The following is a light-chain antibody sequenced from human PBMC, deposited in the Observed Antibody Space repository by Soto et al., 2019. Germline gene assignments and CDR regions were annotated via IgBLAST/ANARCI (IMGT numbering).Light chain of an antibody. V-gene: IGLV2-14*01. CDR2: EVR. J-gene: IGLJ1*01. Sequence: SALTQPASVSGSPGQSITISCTGTSSDVGNYNYVSWYQHHPGKAPKVMIYEVRNRPSGVPDRFSGSKFGNTASLTISGLQAEDEADYYCCSYAGAFIYVFGSGTKVTVL. CDR3: CSYAGAFIYV. CDR1: SSDVGNYNY.